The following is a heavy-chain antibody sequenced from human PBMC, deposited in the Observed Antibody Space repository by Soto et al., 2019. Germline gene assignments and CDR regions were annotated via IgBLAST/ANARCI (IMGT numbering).Heavy chain of an antibody. CDR1: GFSLSDYA. Sequence: PGVSLRLSCSASGFSLSDYAMSWVRQPPGKGLEWVSSISDSGTKTFYADSVKGRFAISRDTSKNTVYMQMNNLRPEHTALYYCAKDGIRKDDYWGQGAVVT. CDR3: AKDGIRKDDY. V-gene: IGHV3-23*01. CDR2: ISDSGTKT. J-gene: IGHJ4*02.